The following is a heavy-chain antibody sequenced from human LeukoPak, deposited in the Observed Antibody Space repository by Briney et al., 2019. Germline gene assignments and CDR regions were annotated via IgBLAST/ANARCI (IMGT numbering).Heavy chain of an antibody. V-gene: IGHV4-61*02. CDR1: GGSISSGSYY. CDR2: IYTSEST. J-gene: IGHJ3*02. D-gene: IGHD6-13*01. CDR3: ARDREGSSWYGDAFDI. Sequence: PSQTLSLTCTVSGGSISSGSYYWSWIRQPAGKGLEWIGRIYTSESTNYNPSLKSRVTISVDTSKNQFSLKLSSVTAADTAVYYCARDREGSSWYGDAFDIWGQGTMVTVPS.